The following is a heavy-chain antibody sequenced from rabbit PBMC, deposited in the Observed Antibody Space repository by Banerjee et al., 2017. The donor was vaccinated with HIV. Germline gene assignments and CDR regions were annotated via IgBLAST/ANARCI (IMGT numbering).Heavy chain of an antibody. J-gene: IGHJ4*01. CDR2: IDLVFGSK. V-gene: IGHV1S47*01. CDR1: GFDFSRYG. CDR3: VRVQYSYGYDGYAYALFSL. D-gene: IGHD6-1*01. Sequence: QEQLEESGGDLVKPEGSLTLTCTASGFDFSRYGVSWVRQAPGKGLEWIGYIDLVFGSKYYASWVNGRFTISSHNAQNTVDLQMNSLTAADTATYFCVRVQYSYGYDGYAYALFSLWGPGTLVTVS.